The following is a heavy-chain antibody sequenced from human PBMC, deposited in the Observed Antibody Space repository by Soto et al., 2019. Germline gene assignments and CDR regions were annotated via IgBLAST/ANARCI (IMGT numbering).Heavy chain of an antibody. J-gene: IGHJ3*02. CDR3: AREVAADGAFREDVFDI. V-gene: IGHV1-69*12. Sequence: QVHLVQSGAEVKKPGSSVKVSCKASGGTFSNHAINWVRQAPGQGLEWMGRIIPIFTTTNYAQKFQGRVTITADESKITAYSELSSLKHDDTAVYYCAREVAADGAFREDVFDIWGQGTLVTVSS. CDR2: IIPIFTTT. D-gene: IGHD6-13*01. CDR1: GGTFSNHA.